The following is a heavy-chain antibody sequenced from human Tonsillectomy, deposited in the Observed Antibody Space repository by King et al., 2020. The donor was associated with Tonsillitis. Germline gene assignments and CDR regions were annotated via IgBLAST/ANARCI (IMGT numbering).Heavy chain of an antibody. V-gene: IGHV3-21*01. CDR2: ISSSSSYI. CDR1: GFTFSSYS. Sequence: VQLVESGGGLVKPGGSLRLSCAASGFTFSSYSMNWVRQAPGKGLEWVSSISSSSSYIYYADSVKGRFTISRDNAKNSLYLKMNSLRAEDTAVYYCARASIAAADDPGGDWFDPCGQGTLVTVSS. J-gene: IGHJ5*02. CDR3: ARASIAAADDPGGDWFDP. D-gene: IGHD6-13*01.